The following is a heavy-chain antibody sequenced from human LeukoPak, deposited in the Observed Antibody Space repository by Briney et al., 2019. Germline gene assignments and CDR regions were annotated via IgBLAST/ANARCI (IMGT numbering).Heavy chain of an antibody. CDR3: ARGLYSGSLTALDI. V-gene: IGHV1-8*03. CDR1: GYTFTSYD. Sequence: ASVKVSCKASGYTFTSYDISWVRQATGQGLEWMGWMNPNSGNTGYAQKFQGRVTITRNTSISTAYMELSSLRSEDTAVYYCARGLYSGSLTALDIWGQGTMVTVSS. CDR2: MNPNSGNT. D-gene: IGHD1-26*01. J-gene: IGHJ3*02.